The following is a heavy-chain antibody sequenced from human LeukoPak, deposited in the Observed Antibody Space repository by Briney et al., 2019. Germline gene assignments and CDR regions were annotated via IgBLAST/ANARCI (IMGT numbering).Heavy chain of an antibody. V-gene: IGHV1-8*01. J-gene: IGHJ4*02. D-gene: IGHD3-9*01. CDR1: GYTFTSYD. CDR3: ARGGVLRYFDWLLN. Sequence: ASVKVSCKASGYTFTSYDINWVRQATGQGLEWMGWMNPNSGNTGYAQKFQGRVTMTRNTSISTAYMELSSLRSEDTAVYYCARGGVLRYFDWLLNWGQGTLVTVSS. CDR2: MNPNSGNT.